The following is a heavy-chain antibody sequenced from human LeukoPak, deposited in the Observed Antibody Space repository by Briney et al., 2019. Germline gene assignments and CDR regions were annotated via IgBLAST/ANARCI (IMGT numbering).Heavy chain of an antibody. V-gene: IGHV4-31*03. CDR3: ARVIVATIWRQNWFDP. D-gene: IGHD5-12*01. J-gene: IGHJ5*02. CDR1: GGSISSGGYY. Sequence: SETLSLTCTVSGGSISSGGYYWSWIRQHPGKGLEWIGYIYYSGSTYYNPSLKSRVTISVDTSKNQFSLKLSSVTAADTAVYYCARVIVATIWRQNWFDPWGQGTLVTVSS. CDR2: IYYSGST.